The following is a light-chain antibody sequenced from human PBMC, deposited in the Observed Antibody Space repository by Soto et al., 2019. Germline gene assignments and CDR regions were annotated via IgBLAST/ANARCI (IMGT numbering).Light chain of an antibody. CDR3: QTWGTGNNWV. CDR2: LNSDGSH. V-gene: IGLV4-69*01. CDR1: SGHSSYA. Sequence: QLVLTQSPSASASLGASVKLTCTLSSGHSSYAISWHQQQPQKGPRYLMKLNSDGSHRKGDGIPDRFSGSSSGAERYLTISSLQSEYEADDYCQTWGTGNNWVFGGGTKLTVL. J-gene: IGLJ3*02.